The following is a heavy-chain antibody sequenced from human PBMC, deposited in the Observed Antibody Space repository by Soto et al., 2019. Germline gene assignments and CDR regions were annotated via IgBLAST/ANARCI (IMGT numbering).Heavy chain of an antibody. D-gene: IGHD2-21*02. Sequence: SETLSLTCTVSGASIRSTDYYWSWIRQAPGKGLEWIGYVYYTGSTYYNPSLMSRLTISVDTSKNQFSLKLTSVTAAATAVYYCVRTARQGAVAPHWFDRWGQGTQVTVSS. V-gene: IGHV4-30-4*01. CDR2: VYYTGST. CDR1: GASIRSTDYY. CDR3: VRTARQGAVAPHWFDR. J-gene: IGHJ5*02.